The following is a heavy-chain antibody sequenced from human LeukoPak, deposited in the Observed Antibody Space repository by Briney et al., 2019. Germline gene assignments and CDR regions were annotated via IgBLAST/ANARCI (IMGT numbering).Heavy chain of an antibody. J-gene: IGHJ2*01. V-gene: IGHV4-59*01. CDR2: VHYSGST. CDR1: GGSISTYY. D-gene: IGHD1-26*01. Sequence: SEALSLTCTVSGGSISTYYWSWIRQPPGKGLEWIGYVHYSGSTRYSPSLKSRVTISVDTSKNQFSLKLTPVTAADTAVYYCATNSGDYYWYFDLWGRGTLVTVSS. CDR3: ATNSGDYYWYFDL.